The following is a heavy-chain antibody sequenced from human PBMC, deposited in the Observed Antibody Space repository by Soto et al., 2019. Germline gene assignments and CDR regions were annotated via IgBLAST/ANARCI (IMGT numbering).Heavy chain of an antibody. D-gene: IGHD6-13*01. CDR3: AKGHGSSWYYPFDY. V-gene: IGHV3-23*01. J-gene: IGHJ4*02. Sequence: EVQLLESGGGLVQPGGSLRLSCAASGFTFSSYAMSWVRQAPGKGLEWVSAISGSGGSTYYADSVNGRFTISRDNSKNTLYMHMNSLRVEDTAVYYCAKGHGSSWYYPFDYWGQGNMVTVSS. CDR1: GFTFSSYA. CDR2: ISGSGGST.